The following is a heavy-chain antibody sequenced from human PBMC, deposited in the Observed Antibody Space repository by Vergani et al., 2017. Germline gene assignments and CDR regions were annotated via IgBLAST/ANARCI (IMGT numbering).Heavy chain of an antibody. CDR1: GGTFSSYA. V-gene: IGHV1-69*01. D-gene: IGHD6-6*01. J-gene: IGHJ6*03. CDR2: IIPIFGTA. CDR3: ARDFRIAARPVGYYYYMDV. Sequence: QVQLVQSGAEVEKPGSSVKVSCKASGGTFSSYAISWVRQAPGQGLEWMGGIIPIFGTANYAQKFQGRVTITADESTSTAYMELSSLRSEDTAVYYCARDFRIAARPVGYYYYMDVWGKGTTVTVSS.